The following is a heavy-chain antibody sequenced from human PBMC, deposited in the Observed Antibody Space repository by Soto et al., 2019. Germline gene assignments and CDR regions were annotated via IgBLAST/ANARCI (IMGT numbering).Heavy chain of an antibody. Sequence: QLQLQESGPGLVKPSETLSLTCTVSGGSISSSSYYWGWIRQPPGKGLEWIGSIYYSGSTYYNPSLKSRVTISGHTSKNQFSLKLSSVTAADTAVYDCARLRDNWNSDVYWGQGTLVTVSS. CDR2: IYYSGST. D-gene: IGHD1-7*01. J-gene: IGHJ4*02. CDR3: ARLRDNWNSDVY. CDR1: GGSISSSSYY. V-gene: IGHV4-39*01.